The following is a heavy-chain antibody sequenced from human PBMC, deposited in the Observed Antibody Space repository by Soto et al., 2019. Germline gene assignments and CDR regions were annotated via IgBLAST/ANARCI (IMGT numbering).Heavy chain of an antibody. D-gene: IGHD2-21*01. CDR1: GGSISSGVYS. J-gene: IGHJ3*02. Sequence: QLQLQQSGSGLVKPSQTLSLTCTVSGGSISSGVYSWNWIRQPPGKGLEWIGNIYYSGISVHNPSLTSRVAMSIDGSKNQFSLKLSSVTAADTAVYYCARDHYEGDDSGDYDAFDIWGQGTMVTVSS. CDR2: IYYSGIS. CDR3: ARDHYEGDDSGDYDAFDI. V-gene: IGHV4-30-2*01.